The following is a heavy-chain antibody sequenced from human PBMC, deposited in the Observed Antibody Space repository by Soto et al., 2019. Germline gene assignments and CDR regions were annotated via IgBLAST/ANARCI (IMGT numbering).Heavy chain of an antibody. D-gene: IGHD3-22*01. V-gene: IGHV4-31*03. CDR2: IYYSGST. CDR3: ARTLEGGYYDSSGYYYKRSNWFDP. Sequence: SETLSLTCTVSGGSISSGGYYWSWIRQHPGKGLEWIGYIYYSGSTYYNPSLKSRVTISVDTSKNQFSLKLSSVTAADTAVYYCARTLEGGYYDSSGYYYKRSNWFDPWGQGTLVTVSS. CDR1: GGSISSGGYY. J-gene: IGHJ5*02.